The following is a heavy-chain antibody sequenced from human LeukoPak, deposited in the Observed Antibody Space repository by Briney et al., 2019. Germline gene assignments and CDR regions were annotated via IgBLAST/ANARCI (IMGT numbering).Heavy chain of an antibody. CDR1: GFTFSNAW. V-gene: IGHV3-15*01. J-gene: IGHJ4*02. Sequence: PGGSLRLSCAASGFTFSNAWMSWVRQAPGNGLEWVGRIKSKTDGGTTDYAAPVKGRFTISRDDSKNTLYLQMNSLKTEDTAVYYCTTVGGDYGDYEFDYWGQGTLVTVSS. CDR2: IKSKTDGGTT. D-gene: IGHD4-17*01. CDR3: TTVGGDYGDYEFDY.